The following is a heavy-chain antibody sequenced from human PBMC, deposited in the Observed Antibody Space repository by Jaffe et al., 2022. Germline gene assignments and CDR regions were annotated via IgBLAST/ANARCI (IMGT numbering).Heavy chain of an antibody. CDR3: ARDMYGGYANWFDP. D-gene: IGHD5-12*01. CDR2: IKQDGSEK. J-gene: IGHJ5*02. V-gene: IGHV3-7*01. CDR1: GFTFSSYW. Sequence: EVQLVESGGGLVQPGGSLRLSCAASGFTFSSYWMSWVRQAPGKGLEWVANIKQDGSEKYYVDSVKGRFTISRDNAKNSLYLQMNSLRAEDTAVYYCARDMYGGYANWFDPWGQGTLVTVSS.